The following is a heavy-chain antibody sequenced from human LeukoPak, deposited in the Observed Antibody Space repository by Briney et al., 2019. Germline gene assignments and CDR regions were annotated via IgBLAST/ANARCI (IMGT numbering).Heavy chain of an antibody. J-gene: IGHJ4*02. CDR2: IYYSGST. CDR3: ARGGGYSSGRLPFDY. CDR1: GGSISSSSYY. D-gene: IGHD6-19*01. Sequence: PSETLSLTCTVSGGSISSSSYYWGWIRQPPGKGLEWIGCIYYSGSTYYNPSLKSRVTISVDTSKNQFSLNVSSVTAADTAVYYCARGGGYSSGRLPFDYWGQGTLVTVSS. V-gene: IGHV4-39*01.